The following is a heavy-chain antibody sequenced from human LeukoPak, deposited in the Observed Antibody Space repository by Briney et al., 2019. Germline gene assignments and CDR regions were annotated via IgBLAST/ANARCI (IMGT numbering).Heavy chain of an antibody. CDR1: GGTFSSYA. CDR2: IIPIFGTA. Sequence: SVKVSCKASGGTFSSYAISWVRQAPGQGLEWMGGIIPIFGTANYAQKFQGRVTITADESMSTAYMELSSLRSEDTAVYYCARALTTVTTSYYYYGMDVWGQGTTVTVSS. CDR3: ARALTTVTTSYYYYGMDV. J-gene: IGHJ6*02. V-gene: IGHV1-69*13. D-gene: IGHD4-11*01.